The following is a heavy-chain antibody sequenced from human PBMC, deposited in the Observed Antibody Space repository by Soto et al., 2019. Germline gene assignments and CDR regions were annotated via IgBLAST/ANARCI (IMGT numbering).Heavy chain of an antibody. CDR1: GGSISSYY. CDR2: IYTSGST. CDR3: TSTYYYDISGYFVPYFDY. Sequence: SETLSLTCTVSGGSISSYYWSWIRQPAGKGLEWIGRIYTSGSTNYNPSLKSRVTMSVDTSKNQFSLKLSSVTAADTAVYYCTSTYYYDISGYFVPYFDYWGQGTLVTVSS. V-gene: IGHV4-4*07. D-gene: IGHD3-22*01. J-gene: IGHJ4*02.